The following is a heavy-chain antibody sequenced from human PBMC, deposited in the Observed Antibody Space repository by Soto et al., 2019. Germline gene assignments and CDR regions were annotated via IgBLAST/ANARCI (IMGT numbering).Heavy chain of an antibody. CDR3: AKDISGGLAN. J-gene: IGHJ4*02. D-gene: IGHD1-26*01. CDR2: ISWNSGSI. CDR1: GFTFDDYA. Sequence: EVQLVESGGGLVQPGRSLRLSCAASGFTFDDYAMHWVRQAPGKGLEWVSGISWNSGSIGYADSVKGRFTISRDNAKNSLYLQMNSLRAEDTALYYCAKDISGGLANWGQGTLVTVSS. V-gene: IGHV3-9*01.